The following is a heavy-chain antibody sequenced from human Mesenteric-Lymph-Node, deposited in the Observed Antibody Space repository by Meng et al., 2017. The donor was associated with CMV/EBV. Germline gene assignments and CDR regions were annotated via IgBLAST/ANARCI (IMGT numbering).Heavy chain of an antibody. CDR1: ISSRSYY. D-gene: IGHD3-22*01. J-gene: IGHJ5*02. CDR2: IYYSGST. Sequence: ISSRSYYWGWIRQPPGKGLEWIGSIYYSGSTYYNPSLKSRVTISVDTSKNQFSLKLSSVTAADTAVYYCARQGPYYYDSSGYSEFDPWGQGTLVTVSS. V-gene: IGHV4-39*01. CDR3: ARQGPYYYDSSGYSEFDP.